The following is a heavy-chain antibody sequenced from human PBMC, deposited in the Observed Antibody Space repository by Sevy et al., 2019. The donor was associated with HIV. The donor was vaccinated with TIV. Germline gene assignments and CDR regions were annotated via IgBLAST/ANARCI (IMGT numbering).Heavy chain of an antibody. CDR2: IKRDGSEK. CDR1: GFTFSNFW. CDR3: ARDCSSTSCLWGLDV. J-gene: IGHJ6*02. D-gene: IGHD2-2*01. V-gene: IGHV3-7*03. Sequence: GGSLRLSCAASGFTFSNFWMSWVRQAPGKGLEWVANIKRDGSEKYYMASVKGRFTISRDNAKKSMYLQMNSLRAEDTALYFCARDCSSTSCLWGLDVWGQGTTVTVSS.